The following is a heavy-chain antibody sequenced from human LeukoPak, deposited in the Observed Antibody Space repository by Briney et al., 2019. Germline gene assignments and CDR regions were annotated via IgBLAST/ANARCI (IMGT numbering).Heavy chain of an antibody. D-gene: IGHD6-6*01. Sequence: SVKVSCKASGGTFSSYAISWVRQAPGQGLEWMGGIIPIFGTANYAQKFQGGVTITADKSTSTAYMELSSLRSEDTAVYYCARDTGSIAARPFPYFDYWGQGTLVTVSS. CDR2: IIPIFGTA. V-gene: IGHV1-69*06. J-gene: IGHJ4*02. CDR1: GGTFSSYA. CDR3: ARDTGSIAARPFPYFDY.